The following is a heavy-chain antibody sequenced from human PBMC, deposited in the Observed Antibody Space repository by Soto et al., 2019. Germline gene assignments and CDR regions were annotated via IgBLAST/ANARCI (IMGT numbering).Heavy chain of an antibody. Sequence: GGSLRLSCAASGFTFSSYTMNWVRQAPGKGLEWVSSITSSSSYIYYADSVKGRFTVSRDNAKNSLYLQMNSLRAEDTSVYYCARYCSGGSCYPPDYWGQGTLVTVSS. CDR2: ITSSSSYI. J-gene: IGHJ4*02. CDR3: ARYCSGGSCYPPDY. V-gene: IGHV3-21*01. D-gene: IGHD2-15*01. CDR1: GFTFSSYT.